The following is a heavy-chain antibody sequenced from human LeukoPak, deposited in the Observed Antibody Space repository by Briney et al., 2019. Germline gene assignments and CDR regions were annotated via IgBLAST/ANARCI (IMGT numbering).Heavy chain of an antibody. CDR2: IYYSGST. J-gene: IGHJ5*02. V-gene: IGHV4-39*01. CDR3: ARRGFEGDWFDP. CDR1: GGSISSSSYY. D-gene: IGHD3-10*01. Sequence: SETLSLTCTVSGGSISSSSYYWGWIRQPPGKGLEWIGSIYYSGSTYYNPSLKSRVTISVDTSKNQFSLKLSSATAADTAVYYSARRGFEGDWFDPWGQGTLVTVSS.